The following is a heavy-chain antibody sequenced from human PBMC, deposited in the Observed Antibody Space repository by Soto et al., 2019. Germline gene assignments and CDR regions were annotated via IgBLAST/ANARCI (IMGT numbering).Heavy chain of an antibody. J-gene: IGHJ5*02. CDR3: ARDPAP. CDR1: GGSITRGGYY. V-gene: IGHV4-31*03. CDR2: IYNSGTT. Sequence: QVQLQESGPGLVKPSETLSLTCTVSGGSITRGGYYWSWIRQHPGKGLEWIGYIYNSGTTYYNPSLKCRVTISVATSKNQFSLKLTSVTAADTAVYYCARDPAPWGQGTLVTVSS.